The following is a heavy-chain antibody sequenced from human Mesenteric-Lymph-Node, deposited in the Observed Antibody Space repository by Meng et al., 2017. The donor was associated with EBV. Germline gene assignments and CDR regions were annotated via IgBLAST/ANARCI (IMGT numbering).Heavy chain of an antibody. CDR3: ARGELLWDY. D-gene: IGHD2-2*01. V-gene: IGHV4-30-4*01. CDR1: GDSIVSGEYF. Sequence: VQLQGSGPGLVKPSPILSLSCTVSGDSIVSGEYFWSWIRQPPGKGLEWIGYMDYRGSTFYNPSLKSRVTISVDTSKNQFSLKLSSVTAADTAVYFCARGELLWDYWGQGTLVTVSS. J-gene: IGHJ4*02. CDR2: MDYRGST.